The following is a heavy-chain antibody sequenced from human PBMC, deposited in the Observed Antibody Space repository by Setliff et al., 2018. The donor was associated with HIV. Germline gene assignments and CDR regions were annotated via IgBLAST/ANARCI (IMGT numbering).Heavy chain of an antibody. J-gene: IGHJ4*02. CDR2: IYYTGST. V-gene: IGHV4-39*07. Sequence: SETLSLTCTVSGGSISSSSYYWGWIRQPPGKGLERIGSIYYTGSTYYNPSLKSRVTISVDTSKNQFSLKLRSVTAADTAFYYCARDYFGSLDYWGQGTLVTVSS. CDR3: ARDYFGSLDY. D-gene: IGHD3-10*01. CDR1: GGSISSSSYY.